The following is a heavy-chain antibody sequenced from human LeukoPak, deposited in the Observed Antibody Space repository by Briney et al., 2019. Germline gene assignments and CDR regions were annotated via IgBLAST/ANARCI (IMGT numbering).Heavy chain of an antibody. CDR2: MYHSGST. D-gene: IGHD6-13*01. CDR1: GYSISSGYY. V-gene: IGHV4-38-2*01. Sequence: SETLSLTCAVSGYSISSGYYWGWFRQPPGKGLEWIGCMYHSGSTYYNPSLKSRVIISVDTSKNQFSLKLSSVTAADTAVYYCARQGGSSSPYYYYYMDVWGKGTTVTVSS. J-gene: IGHJ6*03. CDR3: ARQGGSSSPYYYYYMDV.